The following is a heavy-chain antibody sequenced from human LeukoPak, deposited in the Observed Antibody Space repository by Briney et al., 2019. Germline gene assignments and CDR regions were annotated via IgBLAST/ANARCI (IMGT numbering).Heavy chain of an antibody. CDR3: AKNRDSSDYPRDFDY. V-gene: IGHV3-30*02. J-gene: IGHJ4*02. Sequence: GGSLRLSCAASRFTFSSYGMHWVRQTPGKGPEWVAFIRHDGSYQQYADSVKGRFTVSRDNSKDTVYLQMNSLRTEDTAVYYCAKNRDSSDYPRDFDYWGQGTLVTASS. CDR2: IRHDGSYQ. D-gene: IGHD6-19*01. CDR1: RFTFSSYG.